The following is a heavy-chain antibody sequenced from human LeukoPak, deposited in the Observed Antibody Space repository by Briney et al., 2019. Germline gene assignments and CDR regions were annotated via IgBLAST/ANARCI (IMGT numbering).Heavy chain of an antibody. CDR1: GFTFINYG. J-gene: IGHJ4*02. CDR2: IRYDGSNK. CDR3: ARVADYYDSSGYYSGFDY. D-gene: IGHD3-22*01. V-gene: IGHV3-30*02. Sequence: GGSLRLSCAASGFTFINYGMHWVRQAPGKGLEWVAFIRYDGSNKYYADSVKGRFTISRDNSKNTLYLQMNSLRAEDTAVYYCARVADYYDSSGYYSGFDYWGQGTLVTVSS.